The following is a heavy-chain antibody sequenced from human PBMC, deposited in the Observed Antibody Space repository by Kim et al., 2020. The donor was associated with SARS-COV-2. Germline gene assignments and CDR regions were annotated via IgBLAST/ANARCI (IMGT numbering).Heavy chain of an antibody. CDR3: AKDAGPDPTPRSSGWPDY. D-gene: IGHD6-19*01. Sequence: GGSLRLSCAASGFTFSSYAMSWVRQAPGKGLEWVSAISGSGGSTYYADSVKGRFTISRDNSKNTLYLQMNSLRAEDTAVSYCAKDAGPDPTPRSSGWPDYGAQGTLVSVST. J-gene: IGHJ4*02. CDR1: GFTFSSYA. V-gene: IGHV3-23*01. CDR2: ISGSGGST.